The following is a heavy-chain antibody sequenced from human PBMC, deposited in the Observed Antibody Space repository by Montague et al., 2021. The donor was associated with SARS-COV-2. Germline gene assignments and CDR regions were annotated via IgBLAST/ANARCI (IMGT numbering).Heavy chain of an antibody. D-gene: IGHD1-7*01. CDR3: ARNPDSDLLTATTNYGLGV. V-gene: IGHV4-59*01. Sequence: SETLSLTCTVSGGSISTYYWSWIRQPPGKGLEWIGYMSDSGTAKYNPSLNSRVTITLDKSKNQFSLKLTSVTPADTAQYYCARNPDSDLLTATTNYGLGVWGQGTTVTVS. J-gene: IGHJ6*02. CDR2: MSDSGTA. CDR1: GGSISTYY.